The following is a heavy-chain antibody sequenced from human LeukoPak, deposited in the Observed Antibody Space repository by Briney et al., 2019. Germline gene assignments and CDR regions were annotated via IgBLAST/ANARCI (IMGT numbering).Heavy chain of an antibody. CDR2: IYYSGST. CDR1: GGSISSSSYS. D-gene: IGHD4-17*01. CDR3: ARHPPDYGDYP. Sequence: SETLSLTCTVSGGSISSSSYSWGWIRQPPGKGLEWIGSIYYSGSTYYNPSLKSRVTISVDTSKNQFSLKLSSVTAADTAVYYCARHPPDYGDYPWSQGTLVTVSS. J-gene: IGHJ5*02. V-gene: IGHV4-39*01.